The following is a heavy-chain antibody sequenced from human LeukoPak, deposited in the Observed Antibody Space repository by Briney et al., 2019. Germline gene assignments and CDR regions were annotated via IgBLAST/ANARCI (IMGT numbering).Heavy chain of an antibody. CDR2: INTDGSST. V-gene: IGHV3-74*01. J-gene: IGHJ4*02. D-gene: IGHD2/OR15-2a*01. CDR3: VRGLYGLEY. CDR1: GFTLSSYW. Sequence: GGSLRLSCAGSGFTLSSYWMHWVRQVPGKGLVWVSRINTDGSSTNYADSVKGRFTVSRDNAKNTLSLQMNSLRVEDTAVYYRVRGLYGLEYWGQGTLVTVSS.